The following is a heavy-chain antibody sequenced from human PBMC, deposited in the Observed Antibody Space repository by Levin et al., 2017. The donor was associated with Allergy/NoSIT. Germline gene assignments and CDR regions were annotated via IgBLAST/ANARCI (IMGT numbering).Heavy chain of an antibody. CDR2: IYYSGST. J-gene: IGHJ4*02. Sequence: SCTVSGGSISSSSYYWGWIRQPPGKGLEWIGSIYYSGSTYYNPSLKSRVTISVDTSKNQFSLKLSSVTAADTAVYYCARQGDIVVVPAAPIFWDYWGQGTLVTVSS. D-gene: IGHD2-2*01. CDR3: ARQGDIVVVPAAPIFWDY. CDR1: GGSISSSSYY. V-gene: IGHV4-39*01.